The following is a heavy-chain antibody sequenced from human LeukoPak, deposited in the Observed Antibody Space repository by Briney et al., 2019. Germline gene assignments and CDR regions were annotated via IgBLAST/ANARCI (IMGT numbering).Heavy chain of an antibody. Sequence: PGGSLRLSCAASGFTFSKYWMSWVRQAPGKGLEWVANIKEDGSEKYFVDSVRGRFIISRDNAENSLYLQMNSLRAEDTAIYYCVRDGRPLESWGQGTLFTVSS. V-gene: IGHV3-7*01. D-gene: IGHD1-1*01. J-gene: IGHJ4*02. CDR1: GFTFSKYW. CDR2: IKEDGSEK. CDR3: VRDGRPLES.